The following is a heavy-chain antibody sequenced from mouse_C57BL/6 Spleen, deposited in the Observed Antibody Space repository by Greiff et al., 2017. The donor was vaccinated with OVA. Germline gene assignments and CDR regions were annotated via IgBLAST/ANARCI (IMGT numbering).Heavy chain of an antibody. CDR2: IYPGSGST. V-gene: IGHV1-55*01. CDR1: GYTFTSYW. J-gene: IGHJ3*01. CDR3: ARGGYGYDGDWFAY. Sequence: VQLQQPGAELVKPGASVKMSCKASGYTFTSYWITWVKQRPGQGLEWIGDIYPGSGSTNYNEKFKSKATLTVDTSSSTAYMQLSSLTSEDSAVYYCARGGYGYDGDWFAYWGQGTLVTVSA. D-gene: IGHD2-2*01.